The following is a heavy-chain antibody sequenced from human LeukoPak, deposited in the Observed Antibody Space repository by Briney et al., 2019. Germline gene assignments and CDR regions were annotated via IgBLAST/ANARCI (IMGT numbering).Heavy chain of an antibody. Sequence: ASVRVSCKASGYTFTGYYMHWVRQAPGQGLEWMGWINPNSGGTNYAQKFQGRVTMTRDTSISTAYMELSRLRSDDTAVYYCARSVRTVNDAFDIWGQGTMVTVSS. CDR2: INPNSGGT. CDR3: ARSVRTVNDAFDI. D-gene: IGHD4-17*01. J-gene: IGHJ3*02. CDR1: GYTFTGYY. V-gene: IGHV1-2*02.